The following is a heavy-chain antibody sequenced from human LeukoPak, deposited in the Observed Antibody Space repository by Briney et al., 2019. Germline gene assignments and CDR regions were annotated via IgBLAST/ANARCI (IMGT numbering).Heavy chain of an antibody. CDR3: APLIVVVAATDGHWFDP. CDR2: INPNSGGT. V-gene: IGHV1-2*02. J-gene: IGHJ5*02. D-gene: IGHD2-15*01. Sequence: ASVKVSCKASGYTFTGYYMHWVRQAPGQGLEWMGWINPNSGGTNYAQKFQGRVTMTRDTSISTAYMELSRLRSDDTAVYCCAPLIVVVAATDGHWFDPWGQGTLVTVSS. CDR1: GYTFTGYY.